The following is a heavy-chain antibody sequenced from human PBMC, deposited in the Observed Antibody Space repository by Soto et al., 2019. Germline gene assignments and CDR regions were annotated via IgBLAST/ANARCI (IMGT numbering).Heavy chain of an antibody. J-gene: IGHJ6*02. V-gene: IGHV1-18*01. CDR2: ISAYNGNT. CDR1: GYTFTSYG. Sequence: ASVKVSCKASGYTFTSYGISWVRQAPGQGLEWIGWISAYNGNTNYAQKLQGRVTMTTDTSTSTAYMELRSLRSDDTAVYYCARREDGMVRGVIEDYYYGMDVWGQGTTVTVSS. CDR3: ARREDGMVRGVIEDYYYGMDV. D-gene: IGHD3-10*01.